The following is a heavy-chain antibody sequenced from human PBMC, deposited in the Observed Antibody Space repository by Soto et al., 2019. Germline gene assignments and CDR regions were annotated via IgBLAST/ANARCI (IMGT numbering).Heavy chain of an antibody. Sequence: PSETLSLTCTVSGGSISSGDYYWSWIRQPPGKGLEWMGYIYYSGSTYYNPSLKSRVTISVDTSKNQFSMKLRSVPETDQAMYYCARGLPFRNYYYYRMDVWGQGTTVTVSS. CDR3: ARGLPFRNYYYYRMDV. J-gene: IGHJ6*02. CDR1: GGSISSGDYY. V-gene: IGHV4-30-4*02. CDR2: IYYSGST.